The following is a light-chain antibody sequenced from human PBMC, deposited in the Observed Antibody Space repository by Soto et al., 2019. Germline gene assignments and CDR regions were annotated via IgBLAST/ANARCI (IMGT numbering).Light chain of an antibody. CDR1: ESVSSN. CDR2: GAS. CDR3: QQYNNWWT. V-gene: IGKV3-15*01. Sequence: EIVMTQSLFTLSLSQGERATLSCRAGESVSSNLAWYQQKPGQAPRLLIYGASTRATGVPARFTGSGSGTEFTLTISSLQFDDSAVYYCQQYNNWWTFGQGTKV. J-gene: IGKJ1*01.